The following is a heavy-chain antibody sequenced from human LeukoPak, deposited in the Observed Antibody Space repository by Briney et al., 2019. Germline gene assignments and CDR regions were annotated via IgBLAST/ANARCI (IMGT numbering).Heavy chain of an antibody. J-gene: IGHJ4*02. CDR2: INPSGGST. D-gene: IGHD5-12*01. CDR3: ARDASGYDLGGHY. CDR1: GYTFTSYY. Sequence: GASVKVSCKASGYTFTSYYMHWVRQAPGQGLEWMGIINPSGGSTSYAQKFQGRVTMTRDTSISTAYMELSRLRSDDTAVYYCARDASGYDLGGHYWGQGTLVTVSS. V-gene: IGHV1-46*01.